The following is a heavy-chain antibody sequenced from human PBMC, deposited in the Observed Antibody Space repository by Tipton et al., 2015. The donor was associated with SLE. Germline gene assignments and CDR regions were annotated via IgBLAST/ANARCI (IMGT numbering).Heavy chain of an antibody. CDR1: GFTFDDYA. J-gene: IGHJ2*01. CDR3: AKVAQEVIAAAATGRYFDL. CDR2: ISWDGGST. V-gene: IGHV3-43D*04. Sequence: SLRLSCAASGFTFDDYAMHWVRQATGKGLEWVSLISWDGGSTYYADSVKGRFTISRDNAKNSLYLQMNSLRAEDTALYYCAKVAQEVIAAAATGRYFDLWGRGTLVTVSS. D-gene: IGHD2-2*01.